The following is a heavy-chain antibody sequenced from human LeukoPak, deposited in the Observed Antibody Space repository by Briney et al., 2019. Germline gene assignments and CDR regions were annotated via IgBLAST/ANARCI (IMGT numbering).Heavy chain of an antibody. CDR2: ISSSSSTI. D-gene: IGHD4-17*01. Sequence: PGGSLRLSCAASGFTFSDYYISWIRQAPGKGLEWVSYISSSSSTIYYADSVKGRFTISRDNAKNSLYLQMNSLRAEDTAVYYCARGADYGDDVFDYWGQGTLVTVSS. J-gene: IGHJ4*02. CDR1: GFTFSDYY. V-gene: IGHV3-11*01. CDR3: ARGADYGDDVFDY.